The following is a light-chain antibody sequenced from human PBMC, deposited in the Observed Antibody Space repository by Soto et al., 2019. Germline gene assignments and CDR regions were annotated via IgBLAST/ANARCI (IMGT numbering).Light chain of an antibody. J-gene: IGKJ1*01. V-gene: IGKV1-5*01. Sequence: IQRTQYPSTMSASVGDRVTITCRASQSISSWLAWYQQKPGKAPKLLIYDASSLESGVPSRFSGSGSGTEFTLTISSLQPDDFATYYCQQYNSFWTFGQGTKVDIK. CDR3: QQYNSFWT. CDR1: QSISSW. CDR2: DAS.